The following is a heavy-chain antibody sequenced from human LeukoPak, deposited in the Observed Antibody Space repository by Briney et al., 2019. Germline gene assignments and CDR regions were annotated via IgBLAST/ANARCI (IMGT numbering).Heavy chain of an antibody. V-gene: IGHV1-24*01. J-gene: IGHJ4*02. CDR3: ATELATVITIARHY. CDR2: FDPEDGET. CDR1: GYTLTELS. D-gene: IGHD4-23*01. Sequence: ASVTVSCTVSGYTLTELSMHWVRQAPGKGLEWMGGFDPEDGETIYAQTFQGRVTMTEDTSTDTAYMELSSLRSEDTAVYYCATELATVITIARHYWGQGTLVTVSS.